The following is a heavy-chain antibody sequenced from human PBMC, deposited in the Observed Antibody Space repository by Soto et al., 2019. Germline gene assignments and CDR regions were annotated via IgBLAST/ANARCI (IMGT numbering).Heavy chain of an antibody. V-gene: IGHV4-59*01. Sequence: SETLSLTCTVSGGSISSYYWSWIRQPPGKGLEWIGYIYYSGSTNYNPSLKSRVTISVDTSKNQFSLKLSSVTAADTAVYYCARDRVDRGFDYWGQGTLVTVSS. CDR3: ARDRVDRGFDY. D-gene: IGHD3-10*01. CDR2: IYYSGST. CDR1: GGSISSYY. J-gene: IGHJ4*02.